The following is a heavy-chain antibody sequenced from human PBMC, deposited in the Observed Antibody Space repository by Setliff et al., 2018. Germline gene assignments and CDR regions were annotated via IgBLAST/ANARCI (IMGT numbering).Heavy chain of an antibody. CDR1: GYTFTSYG. D-gene: IGHD3-22*01. V-gene: IGHV1-18*01. J-gene: IGHJ5*02. Sequence: ASVKVSCKASGYTFTSYGISWVRQAPGQGLEWMGWISAYNGNTNYAQKLQGRVTMTTDTSTSTAYMELRSLRSDDTAVYYCARSYYYDGSAANWFDPWGQGTQVTVSS. CDR2: ISAYNGNT. CDR3: ARSYYYDGSAANWFDP.